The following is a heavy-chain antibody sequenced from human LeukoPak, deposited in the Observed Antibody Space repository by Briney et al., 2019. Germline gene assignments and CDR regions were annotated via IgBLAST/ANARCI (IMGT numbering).Heavy chain of an antibody. V-gene: IGHV4-34*01. D-gene: IGHD5-12*01. CDR2: INHSGST. CDR3: ARLGVTYSGPRDAFDI. Sequence: SETLSLTCAVYGGSFSGYYWSWIRQPPGKGLEWIGEINHSGSTNYNPSLKSRVTISVDTSKNQLSLKLSSVTAADTAVYYCARLGVTYSGPRDAFDIWGQGTMVTVSS. J-gene: IGHJ3*02. CDR1: GGSFSGYY.